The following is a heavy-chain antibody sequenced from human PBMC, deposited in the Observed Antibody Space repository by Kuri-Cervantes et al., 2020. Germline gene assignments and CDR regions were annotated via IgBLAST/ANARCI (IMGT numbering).Heavy chain of an antibody. V-gene: IGHV1-24*01. Sequence: ASVKVSCKVSGYTLTELSMHWVRQAPGKGLEWMGGFDPEDGETIYAQKFQGRVTMTEDTSTDTAYMELSSLRSEDTAVYYCATQISISSWYGSGWTNWFEPWGQGTLVTVSS. CDR2: FDPEDGET. J-gene: IGHJ5*02. D-gene: IGHD6-13*01. CDR3: ATQISISSWYGSGWTNWFEP. CDR1: GYTLTELS.